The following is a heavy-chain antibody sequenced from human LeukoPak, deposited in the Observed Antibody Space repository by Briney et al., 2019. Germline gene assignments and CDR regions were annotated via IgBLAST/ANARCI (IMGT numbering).Heavy chain of an antibody. CDR3: ARHYEYYGSGSYYRASPRFDP. D-gene: IGHD3-10*01. CDR2: INHSGST. CDR1: GGSFSGYY. J-gene: IGHJ5*02. Sequence: SETLSLTCAVYGGSFSGYYWSWIRQPPGKGLEWIGEINHSGSTNYNPSLKSRVAISVDTSKNQFSLKLSSVTAADTAVYYCARHYEYYGSGSYYRASPRFDPWGQGTLVTVSS. V-gene: IGHV4-34*01.